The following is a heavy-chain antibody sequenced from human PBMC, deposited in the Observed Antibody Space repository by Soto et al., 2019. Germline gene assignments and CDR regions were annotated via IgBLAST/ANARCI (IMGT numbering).Heavy chain of an antibody. D-gene: IGHD2-8*02. Sequence: PSETLSLTCAVYGGSFSGYYWTRIRQPPGTGLEWIGEINHSGSTNYNPSLKSRVTISVDTSKNQFSLKLTSVTAADTAVYHCARDKITGLFDYWGQGTLVTVSS. CDR3: ARDKITGLFDY. CDR2: INHSGST. V-gene: IGHV4-34*01. J-gene: IGHJ4*02. CDR1: GGSFSGYY.